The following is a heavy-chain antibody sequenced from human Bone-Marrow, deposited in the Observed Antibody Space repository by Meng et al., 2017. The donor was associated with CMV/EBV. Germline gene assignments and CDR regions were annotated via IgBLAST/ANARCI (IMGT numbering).Heavy chain of an antibody. Sequence: SLRLSCAASGFKFRDFAMHWVRQPPGGGLEWISGISWNSVRIGYADSVNGRFTVSRDNAKNSLSLHMNNLRPEDTAFYYCVKHMDEDYDDTSGSTFDSWGQGTLVTVSS. D-gene: IGHD3-22*01. CDR2: ISWNSVRI. V-gene: IGHV3-9*01. CDR1: GFKFRDFA. J-gene: IGHJ4*02. CDR3: VKHMDEDYDDTSGSTFDS.